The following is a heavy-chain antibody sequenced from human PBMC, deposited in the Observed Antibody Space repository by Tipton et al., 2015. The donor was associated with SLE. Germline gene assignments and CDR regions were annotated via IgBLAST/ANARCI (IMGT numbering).Heavy chain of an antibody. CDR1: GFTFSSYG. CDR2: IWYDGSNK. J-gene: IGHJ4*02. CDR3: AKGYCSSTSCSFFDY. V-gene: IGHV3-30*18. D-gene: IGHD2-2*01. Sequence: SLRLSCAASGFTFSSYGMHWVRQAPGKGLEWVAVIWYDGSNKYYADSVKGRFTISRANSKNTLYLQLNSLRAEDTAVYYCAKGYCSSTSCSFFDYWGQGTLVTVSS.